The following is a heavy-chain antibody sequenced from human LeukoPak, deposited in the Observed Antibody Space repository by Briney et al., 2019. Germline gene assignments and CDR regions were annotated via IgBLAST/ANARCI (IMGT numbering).Heavy chain of an antibody. CDR3: ARGGRGYSGYEVDY. J-gene: IGHJ4*02. CDR1: GFTFSSYS. Sequence: GGSLRLSCAASGFTFSSYSMNWVRQAPGKGLEGVSSISSSSSYIYYADSVKGRFTISRDNAKNSLYLQMNSLRAEDTAVYYCARGGRGYSGYEVDYWGQGTLVTVSS. V-gene: IGHV3-21*01. CDR2: ISSSSSYI. D-gene: IGHD5-12*01.